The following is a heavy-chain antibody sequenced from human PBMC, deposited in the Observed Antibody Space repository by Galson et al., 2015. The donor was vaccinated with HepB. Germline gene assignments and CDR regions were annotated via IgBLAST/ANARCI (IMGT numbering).Heavy chain of an antibody. CDR2: IIPILGIA. J-gene: IGHJ5*02. V-gene: IGHV1-69*02. CDR1: GGTFSSYT. CDR3: ARGPYFQIFVPPLAGWFDP. Sequence: SVKVSCKASGGTFSSYTISWVRQAPGQGLEWMGRIIPILGIANYAQKFQGRVTITADKSTSTAYMELSSLRSEDTAVYYCARGPYFQIFVPPLAGWFDPWGQGTLVTVSS. D-gene: IGHD3-3*01.